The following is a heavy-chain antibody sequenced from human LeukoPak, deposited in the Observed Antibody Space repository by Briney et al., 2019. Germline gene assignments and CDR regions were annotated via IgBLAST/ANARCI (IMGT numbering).Heavy chain of an antibody. Sequence: PGGSLRLSCAASGFTFSSYEMNWARQAPGKGLEWVSYISSSGSTIYYADSVKGRFTISRDNAKNSLYLQMNSLRAEDTAVYYCARVILPYYYYMDVWGKGTTVTISS. D-gene: IGHD3/OR15-3a*01. J-gene: IGHJ6*03. CDR3: ARVILPYYYYMDV. CDR1: GFTFSSYE. CDR2: ISSSGSTI. V-gene: IGHV3-48*03.